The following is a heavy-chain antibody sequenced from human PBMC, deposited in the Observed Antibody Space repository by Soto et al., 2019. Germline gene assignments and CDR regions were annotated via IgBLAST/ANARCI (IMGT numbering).Heavy chain of an antibody. CDR1: GFTFSSYL. Sequence: PGGSLRLSCAASGFTFSSYLMSWVRQAPGKGLEWVANIKQDGSEKYYVDSVKGRFTISRDNAKNSLYLQMNSLRAEDTAVYYCARVSWSFWSGIDYWGQGTLVTVSS. V-gene: IGHV3-7*01. J-gene: IGHJ4*02. CDR2: IKQDGSEK. CDR3: ARVSWSFWSGIDY. D-gene: IGHD3-3*01.